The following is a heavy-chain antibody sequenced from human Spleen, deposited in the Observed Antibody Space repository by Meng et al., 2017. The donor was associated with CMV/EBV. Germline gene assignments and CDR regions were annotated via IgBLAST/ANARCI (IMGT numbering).Heavy chain of an antibody. J-gene: IGHJ4*02. CDR1: GFTFSSYW. Sequence: GESLRLSCGASGFTFSSYWMSWVRQAPGKGLEWVANIKQDGSEKYYVDSVKGRFTISRDNAKNSLYLQMNSLRAEDTAVYYCAREAAYKYSNLELIDYWGQGTLVTVSS. V-gene: IGHV3-7*01. D-gene: IGHD6-6*01. CDR2: IKQDGSEK. CDR3: AREAAYKYSNLELIDY.